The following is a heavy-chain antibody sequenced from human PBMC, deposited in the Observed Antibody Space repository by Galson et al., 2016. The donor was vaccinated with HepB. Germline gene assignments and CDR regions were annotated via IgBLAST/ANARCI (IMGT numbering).Heavy chain of an antibody. CDR2: IYYSGST. D-gene: IGHD3-10*01. Sequence: TLSLTCTVSGGSISSGGYYWSWIRQHPGKGLEWIGYIYYSGSTYYNPSLKSRVIMSVDTSKNQFSLRLSSVTAADTAVYYCARGLRGWFRELSAPDYWGQGTLCTVSS. V-gene: IGHV4-31*03. CDR1: GGSISSGGYY. CDR3: ARGLRGWFRELSAPDY. J-gene: IGHJ4*02.